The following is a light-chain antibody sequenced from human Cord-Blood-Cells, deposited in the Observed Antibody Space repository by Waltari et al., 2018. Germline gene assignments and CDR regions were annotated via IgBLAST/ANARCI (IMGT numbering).Light chain of an antibody. V-gene: IGLV2-23*01. J-gene: IGLJ2*01. Sequence: QSALTQPASVSGSPGPSITISCTGTSSHVGGDNMVYWYQQHPGKAPKLMIYEGSKRPSGVSNRFSGSKSGNTASLTISGLQAEDEADYYCCSYAGSSTVVFGGGTKLTVL. CDR1: SSHVGGDNM. CDR2: EGS. CDR3: CSYAGSSTVV.